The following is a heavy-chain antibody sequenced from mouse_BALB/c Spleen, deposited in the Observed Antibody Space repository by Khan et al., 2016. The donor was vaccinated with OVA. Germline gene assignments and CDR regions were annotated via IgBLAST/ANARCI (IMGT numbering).Heavy chain of an antibody. Sequence: VQLQQSGPELMKPGASVNISCKASGYSFTSYYIHWVKQSHGKSLEWIGYIDPFNGGTDYNQKFKGKATLTDDKSSSTAYMHHSSLTSEDSAVYYCASGAFGYWGQGTLVTVSA. CDR1: GYSFTSYY. J-gene: IGHJ3*01. CDR2: IDPFNGGT. CDR3: ASGAFGY. V-gene: IGHV1S135*01.